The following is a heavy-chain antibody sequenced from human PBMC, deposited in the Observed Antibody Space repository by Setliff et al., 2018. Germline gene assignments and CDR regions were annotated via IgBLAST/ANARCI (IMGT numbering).Heavy chain of an antibody. CDR1: GDSFNNYA. Sequence: GASVKVSCKASGDSFNNYAISWVRQAPGQGLEWMGGIIPMFGTPAYAQKFQDRVTITTDESTSTAYMELDSLRSEDTAVYYCARGNDYHGSGSYWAKDVWGKGTTVTVSS. CDR2: IIPMFGTP. J-gene: IGHJ6*04. V-gene: IGHV1-69*05. D-gene: IGHD3-10*01. CDR3: ARGNDYHGSGSYWAKDV.